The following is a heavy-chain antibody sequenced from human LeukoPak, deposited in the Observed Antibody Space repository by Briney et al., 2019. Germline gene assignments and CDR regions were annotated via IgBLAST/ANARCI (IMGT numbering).Heavy chain of an antibody. J-gene: IGHJ4*02. CDR3: ARGSFDYFDY. CDR2: IYYSGST. Sequence: SETLALTCTVSGGSISSGGYYWSWIRQHPGKGLEWIGYIYYSGSTYYNPSLKSRVTISVDTSKNQFSLKLSSVTAADTAVYYCARGSFDYFDYWGQGTLVTVSS. V-gene: IGHV4-31*03. CDR1: GGSISSGGYY.